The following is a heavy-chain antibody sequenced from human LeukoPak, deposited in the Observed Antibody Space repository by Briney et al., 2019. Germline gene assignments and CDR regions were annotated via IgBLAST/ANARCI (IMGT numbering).Heavy chain of an antibody. CDR1: GHTLTELS. CDR3: ADMKGQQLTARYYFDY. Sequence: ASVKVSCKVSGHTLTELSMHWVRQDPGKELEWMGGFDPEDGETIYAQKFQGRVTMTEDTSTDTAYMELSSLRSEDTAVYYCADMKGQQLTARYYFDYWGQGTLVTVSS. D-gene: IGHD6-13*01. CDR2: FDPEDGET. J-gene: IGHJ4*02. V-gene: IGHV1-24*01.